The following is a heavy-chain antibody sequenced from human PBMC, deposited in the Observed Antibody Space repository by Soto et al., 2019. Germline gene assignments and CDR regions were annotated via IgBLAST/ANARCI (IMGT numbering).Heavy chain of an antibody. V-gene: IGHV1-69*01. J-gene: IGHJ6*02. CDR3: ARGLGYCSGNACRIPDYYYYGMDV. Sequence: QVQLVQSGAEVKKPGSSVSVSCRASGGEFSNYAFNWVRQAPGQGLEWMGGIVPVFGGANYAQKFQGRVTITADESTRTAYMELSSLISEDTAIYHCARGLGYCSGNACRIPDYYYYGMDVWGQGTTVTVSS. CDR1: GGEFSNYA. D-gene: IGHD2-15*01. CDR2: IVPVFGGA.